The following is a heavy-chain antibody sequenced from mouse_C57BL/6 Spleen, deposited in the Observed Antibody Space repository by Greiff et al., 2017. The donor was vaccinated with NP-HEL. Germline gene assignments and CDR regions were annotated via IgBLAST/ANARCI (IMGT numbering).Heavy chain of an antibody. Sequence: EVKLMESGGGLVKPGGSLKLSCAASGFTFSDYGMHWVRQAPEKGLEWVAYISSGRRTIYYADTVKGRFTISRDNAKNTLFLQMTSLRSEDTAMDYCARPHYGSSWFAYWGQGTLVTVSA. J-gene: IGHJ3*01. CDR1: GFTFSDYG. CDR3: ARPHYGSSWFAY. V-gene: IGHV5-17*01. CDR2: ISSGRRTI. D-gene: IGHD1-1*01.